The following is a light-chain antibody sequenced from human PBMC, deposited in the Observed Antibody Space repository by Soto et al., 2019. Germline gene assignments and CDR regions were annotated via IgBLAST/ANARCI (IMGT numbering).Light chain of an antibody. CDR2: EGS. Sequence: QSALTQPASVSGSPGQSITISCTGTSSDVGSYNLVSWYQQHPGKAPKLMIYEGSKRPSGVSSRFSGTKSGNTASLTISGLQAEDEADYYCCSYAGSGVVFGGGTNLTVL. CDR3: CSYAGSGVV. V-gene: IGLV2-23*01. CDR1: SSDVGSYNL. J-gene: IGLJ2*01.